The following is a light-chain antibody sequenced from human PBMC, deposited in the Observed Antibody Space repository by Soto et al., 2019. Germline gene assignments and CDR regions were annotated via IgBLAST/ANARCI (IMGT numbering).Light chain of an antibody. CDR3: QQYLNTPYT. V-gene: IGKV4-1*01. CDR1: QSVLYSSNNKNY. Sequence: DIVMTQSPDSLAVSLGERATINCKSSQSVLYSSNNKNYLAWYQQKPRQPPKLLIYWASTRESGVPDRFSGSGSGTDFTRTISSLQAEDVAVYYCQQYLNTPYTFGQGTKLEIK. CDR2: WAS. J-gene: IGKJ2*01.